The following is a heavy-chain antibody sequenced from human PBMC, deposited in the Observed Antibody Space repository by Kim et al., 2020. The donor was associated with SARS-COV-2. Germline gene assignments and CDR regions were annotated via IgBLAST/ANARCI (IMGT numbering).Heavy chain of an antibody. CDR1: GGSISSYY. CDR2: IYYSGST. D-gene: IGHD3-9*01. Sequence: SETLSLTCTVSGGSISSYYWSWIRQPPGKGLEWIGYIYYSGSTNYNPSLKSRVTISVDTSKNQFSLKLSSVTAADTAVYYCARGYYDILTGYPSYGMDVWGQGTTVTVSS. V-gene: IGHV4-59*13. J-gene: IGHJ6*02. CDR3: ARGYYDILTGYPSYGMDV.